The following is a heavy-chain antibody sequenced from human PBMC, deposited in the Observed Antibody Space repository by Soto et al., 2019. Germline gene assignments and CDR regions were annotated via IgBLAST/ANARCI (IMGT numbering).Heavy chain of an antibody. D-gene: IGHD6-19*01. J-gene: IGHJ4*02. Sequence: QVQLVESGGGVVQPGTSLRLSCAASGFTFSTYGMQWVRQAPGKGLDWVALIWYDGSRTHYAESVKGRFTISRDNSKNTLVLQMNSLRVEDTAVYYCAREQIGVAGSSCDYWGQGTLVTVSS. CDR3: AREQIGVAGSSCDY. CDR1: GFTFSTYG. CDR2: IWYDGSRT. V-gene: IGHV3-33*01.